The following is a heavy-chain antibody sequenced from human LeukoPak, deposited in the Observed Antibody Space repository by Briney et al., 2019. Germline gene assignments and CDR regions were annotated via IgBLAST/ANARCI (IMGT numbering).Heavy chain of an antibody. CDR2: ISGSGGST. J-gene: IGHJ4*02. D-gene: IGHD6-19*01. V-gene: IGHV3-23*01. CDR1: GFTVSSNY. Sequence: GGSLRLSCAASGFTVSSNYMSWVRQAPGKGLEWVSAISGSGGSTYYADSVKGRFTISRDNSKNTLYLQMNSLRAEDTAVYYCAKFERKGIAVAGPYYFDYWGQGTLVTVSS. CDR3: AKFERKGIAVAGPYYFDY.